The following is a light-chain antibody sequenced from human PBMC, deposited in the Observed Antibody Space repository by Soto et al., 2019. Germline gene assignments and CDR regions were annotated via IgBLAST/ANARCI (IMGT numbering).Light chain of an antibody. Sequence: IVLTQSPGILSLSPGERATLSCRASQSVSTYLAWYQQQPGQAPRLLIYGASSRANGIPDRFSGSGSGTDLTLTISRLEPEDFAVYYCQQYGSSPRYIFGQGTRLEIK. J-gene: IGKJ2*01. V-gene: IGKV3-20*01. CDR3: QQYGSSPRYI. CDR1: QSVSTY. CDR2: GAS.